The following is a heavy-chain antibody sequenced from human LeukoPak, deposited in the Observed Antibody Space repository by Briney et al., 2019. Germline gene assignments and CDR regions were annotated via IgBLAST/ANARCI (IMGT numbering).Heavy chain of an antibody. D-gene: IGHD2-2*01. CDR2: ISWNSGSI. Sequence: PGGSLRLSCAASGFTFDDYAMHWVRQAPGKGLEWVSGISWNSGSIGYADSVKGRFTISRDNAKNSLYLQMNSLRTEDMALYYCAKGLAQLLPDYFGYWGQGTLVTVSS. J-gene: IGHJ4*02. V-gene: IGHV3-9*03. CDR1: GFTFDDYA. CDR3: AKGLAQLLPDYFGY.